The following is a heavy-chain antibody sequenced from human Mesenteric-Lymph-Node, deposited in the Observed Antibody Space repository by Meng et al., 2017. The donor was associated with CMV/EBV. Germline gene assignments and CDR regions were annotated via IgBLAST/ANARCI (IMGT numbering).Heavy chain of an antibody. CDR1: GGSFNGYY. D-gene: IGHD2-21*02. Sequence: SETLSLTCDVHGGSFNGYYWIWIRQLPGMGLEWIGEINHTGSTMYSTSLRSRVTISLDTSKNQFSLKLSAVTAADTAMYYCARVVGGDALFVPWGQGTLVTVSS. V-gene: IGHV4-34*01. J-gene: IGHJ5*02. CDR3: ARVVGGDALFVP. CDR2: INHTGST.